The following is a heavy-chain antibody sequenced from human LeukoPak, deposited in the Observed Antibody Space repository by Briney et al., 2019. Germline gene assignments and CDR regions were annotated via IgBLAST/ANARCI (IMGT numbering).Heavy chain of an antibody. J-gene: IGHJ4*02. CDR2: ISWNSGDI. D-gene: IGHD1-26*01. CDR3: AKDIRLLSPSGSFDY. V-gene: IGHV3-9*01. CDR1: GFTFGDFA. Sequence: GGSLRLSCAASGFTFGDFAMHWVRQAPGKGLEWVSGISWNSGDIGYADSVKGRFTISRDNAKNSLYLQMNSLRVEDTALYYCAKDIRLLSPSGSFDYWGQGTLVTVSS.